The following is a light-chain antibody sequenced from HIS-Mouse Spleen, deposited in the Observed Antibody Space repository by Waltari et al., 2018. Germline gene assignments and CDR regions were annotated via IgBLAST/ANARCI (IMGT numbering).Light chain of an antibody. J-gene: IGLJ3*02. V-gene: IGLV1-47*01. Sequence: QSVLTQPPSASGTPGQRVTNSCSGSSSNIGRNYVYWYQQPPGTAPKLLIYRNNQRPSGVPDRFSGSKSGTSASLAISGLRSEDEADYYCAAWDDSLSGPVFGGGTKLTVL. CDR2: RNN. CDR3: AAWDDSLSGPV. CDR1: SSNIGRNY.